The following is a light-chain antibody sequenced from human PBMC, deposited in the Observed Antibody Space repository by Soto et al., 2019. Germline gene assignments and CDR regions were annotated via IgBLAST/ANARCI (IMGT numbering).Light chain of an antibody. CDR1: QSISSW. Sequence: DIQMTQSPSTLSASVGDRVTITCRASQSISSWLAWYQQKPGKAPKLLIYEASSLESGGPSRFSGSGSGTEFTLTITSLQPDDFATYYFQQDDTYYTFGQGTKLEIK. J-gene: IGKJ2*01. CDR2: EAS. CDR3: QQDDTYYT. V-gene: IGKV1-5*03.